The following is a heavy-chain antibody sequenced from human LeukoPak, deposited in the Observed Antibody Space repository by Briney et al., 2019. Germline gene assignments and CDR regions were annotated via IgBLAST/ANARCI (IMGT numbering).Heavy chain of an antibody. CDR3: ARGWGYCSSTSCYPIPAYYYYYYGMDV. J-gene: IGHJ6*02. CDR1: GGPFNGYY. CDR2: INHSGST. Sequence: ADTLSLTYALYGGPFNGYYWSWIRQPPAKGLEWIGEINHSGSTNYNPTLKSRVTISVDTSKNQFSLKLSSVTAADTAVYYCARGWGYCSSTSCYPIPAYYYYYYGMDVWGQGTTVTVSS. D-gene: IGHD2-2*01. V-gene: IGHV4-34*01.